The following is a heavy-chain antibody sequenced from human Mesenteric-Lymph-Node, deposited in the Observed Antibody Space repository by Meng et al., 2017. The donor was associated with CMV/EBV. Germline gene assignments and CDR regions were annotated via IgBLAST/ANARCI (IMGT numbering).Heavy chain of an antibody. D-gene: IGHD6-19*01. CDR2: ISGPGGST. CDR1: GFNFSGYS. J-gene: IGHJ4*02. Sequence: GGSLRLSCAASGFNFSGYSMNWVRQAPGKGLEWVSTISGPGGSTYYADSVKGRFTISRDNSKNTLYLQMNSLRAEDTAVYYCAKGQWLAPYNLDYWGQGTPVTVSS. V-gene: IGHV3-23*01. CDR3: AKGQWLAPYNLDY.